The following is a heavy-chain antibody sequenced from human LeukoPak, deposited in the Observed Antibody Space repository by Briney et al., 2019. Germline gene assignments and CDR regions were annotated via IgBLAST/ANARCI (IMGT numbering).Heavy chain of an antibody. Sequence: GGSLRLSCAASGFTFSSYEMNWVRQAPGKGLVWVSRINSDGSSTSYADSVKGRFTISRDNARNSLYLQMNSLTAEDTAVYYCARDPYSGAYGNTYYYYMDVWGKGTTVTISS. CDR2: INSDGSST. D-gene: IGHD1-26*01. CDR1: GFTFSSYE. V-gene: IGHV3-74*01. CDR3: ARDPYSGAYGNTYYYYMDV. J-gene: IGHJ6*03.